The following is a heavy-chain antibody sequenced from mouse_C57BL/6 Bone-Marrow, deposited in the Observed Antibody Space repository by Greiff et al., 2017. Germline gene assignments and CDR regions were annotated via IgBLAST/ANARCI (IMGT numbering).Heavy chain of an antibody. CDR2: IDPENGDT. Sequence: VQLQQSGAELVRPGASVKLSCTASGFNIKDDYMHWVKQRPEQGLEWIGWIDPENGDTEYASKFQGKATITADTSSNTAYLQLSSLTSEDTAVYYCTVYSNYDDYFDYWGQGTTLTVSS. CDR1: GFNIKDDY. CDR3: TVYSNYDDYFDY. J-gene: IGHJ2*01. D-gene: IGHD2-5*01. V-gene: IGHV14-4*01.